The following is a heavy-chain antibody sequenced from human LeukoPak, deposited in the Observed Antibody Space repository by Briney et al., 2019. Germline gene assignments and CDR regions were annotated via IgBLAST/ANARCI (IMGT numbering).Heavy chain of an antibody. D-gene: IGHD5-24*01. CDR2: IIPIFGTA. J-gene: IGHJ6*03. CDR3: ARARDGYNHYYYYYMDV. V-gene: IGHV1-69*01. Sequence: SVKVSCKASGGTFSSYAISWVRQAPGQGLEWMGGIIPIFGTANYAQKFQGRVTITADESTSTAYMELSSLRSEDTAVYYCARARDGYNHYYYYYMDVWGKGTTVTVSS. CDR1: GGTFSSYA.